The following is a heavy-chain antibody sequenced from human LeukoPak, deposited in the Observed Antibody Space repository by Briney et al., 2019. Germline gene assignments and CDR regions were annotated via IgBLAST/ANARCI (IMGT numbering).Heavy chain of an antibody. J-gene: IGHJ4*02. CDR3: AKPIVEMATIRGFDY. CDR1: GFTFSSYA. D-gene: IGHD5-24*01. V-gene: IGHV3-23*01. Sequence: GGSLRLSCAASGFTFSSYAMHWVRQAPGKGLEWVSAISGSGGSTYYADSVKGRFTISRDNSKNTLYLQMNSLRAEDTAVYYCAKPIVEMATIRGFDYWGQGTLVTVSS. CDR2: ISGSGGST.